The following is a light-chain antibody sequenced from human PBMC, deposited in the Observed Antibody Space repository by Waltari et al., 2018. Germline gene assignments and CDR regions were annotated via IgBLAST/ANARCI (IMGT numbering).Light chain of an antibody. Sequence: DIVMTQSPASLAVSLGAWATITCNSSQPILYSADNKNYLAWYQQKPGQPPKLLIYWASTRESGVPDRFSGSGSRSDFTLTISSLQPEDVAVYFCQQYYTTEPTFGQGTKV. CDR3: QQYYTTEPT. V-gene: IGKV4-1*01. CDR2: WAS. J-gene: IGKJ1*01. CDR1: QPILYSADNKNY.